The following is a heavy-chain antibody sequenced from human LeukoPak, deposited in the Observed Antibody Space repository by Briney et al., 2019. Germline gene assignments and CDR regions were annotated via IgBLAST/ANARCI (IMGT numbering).Heavy chain of an antibody. CDR2: IYPGDSDT. CDR1: GFSLTNYW. CDR3: ARQYCGGDCYPEPDAFDI. V-gene: IGHV5-51*01. Sequence: GESLKISCKGSGFSLTNYWIGWVRQVPGKGLDWMGIIYPGDSDTRYSPSFQGQVTISADKSINPAHLQWSSLKASDTAMYYCARQYCGGDCYPEPDAFDIWGQGTMVTVSS. D-gene: IGHD2-21*02. J-gene: IGHJ3*02.